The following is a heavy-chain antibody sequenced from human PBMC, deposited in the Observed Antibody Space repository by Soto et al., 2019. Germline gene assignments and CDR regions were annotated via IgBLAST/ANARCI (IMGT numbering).Heavy chain of an antibody. D-gene: IGHD3-16*02. CDR2: ISGSGGST. V-gene: IGHV3-23*01. CDR3: ARAPFTFGGVIEIYYYYMDV. Sequence: GSLRLSCAASGFTFSSYAMSWVRQAPGKGLEWVSAISGSGGSTYYADSVKGRFTISRDNSKNTLYLQMNSLRAEDTAVYYCARAPFTFGGVIEIYYYYMDVWGKGTTVTVSS. CDR1: GFTFSSYA. J-gene: IGHJ6*03.